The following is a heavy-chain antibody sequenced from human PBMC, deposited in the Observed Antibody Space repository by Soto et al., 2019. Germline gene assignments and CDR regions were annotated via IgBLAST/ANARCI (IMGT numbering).Heavy chain of an antibody. CDR1: GFTFSSYT. CDR3: ARAPTWTQFDY. V-gene: IGHV3-21*01. J-gene: IGHJ4*02. D-gene: IGHD1-1*01. Sequence: GGSLRLSCAASGFTFSSYTMTWVRQAPGKGPEWVSSISSNSENTKYADSMKGRFTISRDNAKNSLYLQINSLRAEDTAVYYCARAPTWTQFDYWGQGTLVTVSS. CDR2: ISSNSENT.